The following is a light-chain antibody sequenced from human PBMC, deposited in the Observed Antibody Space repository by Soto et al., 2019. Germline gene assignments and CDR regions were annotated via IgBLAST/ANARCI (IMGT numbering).Light chain of an antibody. CDR1: SSNIGSNS. V-gene: IGLV1-47*01. CDR3: AAWDDRLRGFL. CDR2: KNS. J-gene: IGLJ1*01. Sequence: QSVLTQPPSASGTPGQRVTISCSGSSSNIGSNSVYWYEQLPGTAPKLLIFKNSQRPSGVPDRFSGSKSGTSASLAVSGLRSGDEAYYYCAAWDDRLRGFLFGPGTKVTVL.